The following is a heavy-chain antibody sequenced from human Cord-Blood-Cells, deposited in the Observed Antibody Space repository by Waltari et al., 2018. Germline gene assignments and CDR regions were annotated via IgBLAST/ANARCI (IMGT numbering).Heavy chain of an antibody. CDR3: AKYEFWSGYYFDY. D-gene: IGHD3-3*01. Sequence: VQLQESGPGLVKPSETLSLTCTVSGGSISSYYWTWIRQPPGKGLEWIWYIYYSGSTNYNPSLKSRVTISVDTSKNQFSLKLSSVTAADTAVYYCAKYEFWSGYYFDYWGQGTLGTVSS. V-gene: IGHV4-59*01. J-gene: IGHJ4*02. CDR1: GGSISSYY. CDR2: IYYSGST.